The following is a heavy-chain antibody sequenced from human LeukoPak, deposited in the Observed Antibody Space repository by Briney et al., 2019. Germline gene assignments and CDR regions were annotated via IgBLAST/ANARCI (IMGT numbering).Heavy chain of an antibody. CDR1: GGSFSGYY. CDR3: ARGRAVGGGGSEAT. V-gene: IGHV4-34*01. J-gene: IGHJ3*01. CDR2: INHSGST. D-gene: IGHD3-16*01. Sequence: SETLSLTCAVYGGSFSGYYWSWIRQPPGKGLEWIGEINHSGSTNYNPSLKSRVTISVDTSKNQFSLKLSSVTAADTAVYYCARGRAVGGGGSEATWGQGTMVTASS.